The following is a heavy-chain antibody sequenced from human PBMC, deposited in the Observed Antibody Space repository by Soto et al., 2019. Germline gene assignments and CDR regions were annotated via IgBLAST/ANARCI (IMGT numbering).Heavy chain of an antibody. CDR1: GFTLSNNA. CDR3: ATDLPGGEDNHYGMGV. Sequence: EVQVLESGGGLVQPGGSLRLSCAASGFTLSNNAMSWVRQTPGKGLEWVSGISNSGGSTYYADSVKGRFTISRDTSKNTLYLQMNSLRAEDTAVYYCATDLPGGEDNHYGMGVWGQGTTVTVSS. D-gene: IGHD2-21*01. V-gene: IGHV3-23*01. J-gene: IGHJ6*02. CDR2: ISNSGGST.